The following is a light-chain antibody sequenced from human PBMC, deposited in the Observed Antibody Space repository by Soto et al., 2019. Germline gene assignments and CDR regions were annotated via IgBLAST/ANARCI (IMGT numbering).Light chain of an antibody. CDR3: QRYNDWPPWT. CDR2: GAS. CDR1: QSVSSN. J-gene: IGKJ1*01. Sequence: EIVMTQSPATLSVSPGERATLSCRASQSVSSNLAWYQQKPGQAPSLLIYGASTRATRIPARFSGSGSGTEFTLTISSLQSEDFAVYYCQRYNDWPPWTFGQGTKVEIK. V-gene: IGKV3-15*01.